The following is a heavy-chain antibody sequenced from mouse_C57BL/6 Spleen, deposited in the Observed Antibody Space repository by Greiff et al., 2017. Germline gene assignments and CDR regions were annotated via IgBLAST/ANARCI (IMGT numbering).Heavy chain of an antibody. V-gene: IGHV1-52*01. J-gene: IGHJ2*01. CDR3: AIYYGNLYYFDY. D-gene: IGHD2-1*01. CDR1: GYTFTSYW. Sequence: QVQLKQPGAELVRPGSSVKLSCKASGYTFTSYWMHWVKQRPIQGLEWIGNIDPSDSETHYNQKFKDKATLTVDKSSSTAYMQLSSLTSEDSAVYYCAIYYGNLYYFDYWGQGTTLTVSS. CDR2: IDPSDSET.